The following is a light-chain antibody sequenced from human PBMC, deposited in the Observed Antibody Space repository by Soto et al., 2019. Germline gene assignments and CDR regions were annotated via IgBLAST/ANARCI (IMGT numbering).Light chain of an antibody. V-gene: IGLV1-40*01. Sequence: QSVLTQPPSVSGAPGQRVTISCTGSSSNIGAGYDLHWYQQLPGTAPKLLIYGNSNRPSGVPDRFSGSKSGTSASLAITGLRAEDEADYYCQSYDSSLSGHVVFGGGTKVTVL. CDR3: QSYDSSLSGHVV. J-gene: IGLJ2*01. CDR2: GNS. CDR1: SSNIGAGYD.